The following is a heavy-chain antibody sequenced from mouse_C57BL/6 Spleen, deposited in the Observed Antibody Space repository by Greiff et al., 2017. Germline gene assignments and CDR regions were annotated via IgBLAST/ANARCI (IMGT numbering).Heavy chain of an antibody. CDR1: GYSITSGYY. CDR3: ARGDSNPFAY. V-gene: IGHV3-6*01. CDR2: ISYDGSN. D-gene: IGHD2-5*01. Sequence: VQLQQSGPGLVKPSQSLSLTCSVTGYSITSGYYWNWIRQFPGNKLEWMGYISYDGSNNYNPSLKNRISITGDTSKNQFFLKLNSVTTEDTATYYCARGDSNPFAYWGQGTLVTVSA. J-gene: IGHJ3*01.